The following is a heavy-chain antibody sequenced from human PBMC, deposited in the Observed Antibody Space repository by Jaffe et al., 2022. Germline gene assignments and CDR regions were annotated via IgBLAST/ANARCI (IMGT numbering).Heavy chain of an antibody. CDR3: ARAMVRGVIPNDAFDI. D-gene: IGHD3-10*01. CDR1: GFTFSSYW. V-gene: IGHV3-7*05. J-gene: IGHJ3*02. CDR2: IKQDGSEK. Sequence: EVQLVESGGGLVQPGGSLRLSCAASGFTFSSYWMSWVRQAPGKGLEWVANIKQDGSEKYYVDSVKGRFTISRDNAKNSLYLQMNSLRAEDTAVYYCARAMVRGVIPNDAFDIWGQGTMVTVSS.